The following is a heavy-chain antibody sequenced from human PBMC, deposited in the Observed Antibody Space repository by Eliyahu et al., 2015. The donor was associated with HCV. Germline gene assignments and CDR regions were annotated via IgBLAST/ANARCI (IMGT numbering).Heavy chain of an antibody. CDR2: ISGSGGST. CDR1: GFTFSSYA. V-gene: IGHV3-23*04. CDR3: AKRQWFGESYYYYGMDV. D-gene: IGHD3-10*01. Sequence: EVQLVESGGGLVQPGGSLRLSCAASGFTFSSYAMSWVRQAPGKGLGWVSAISGSGGSTYYADSVKGRFTISRDNSKNTLYLQMNSLRAEDTAVYYCAKRQWFGESYYYYGMDVWGQGTTVTVSS. J-gene: IGHJ6*02.